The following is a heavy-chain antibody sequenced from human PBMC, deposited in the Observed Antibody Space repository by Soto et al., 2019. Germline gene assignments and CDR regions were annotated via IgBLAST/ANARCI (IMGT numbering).Heavy chain of an antibody. J-gene: IGHJ4*02. Sequence: GSLRLSCAASGFTFINYGMGWVRQAPGKGLEWVSSISGSSGSSYHADSVRGRITISRDNSKNTLYLQMNSLRPEDTAVYYCARDLSGSLDYWGQGTLVTVSS. D-gene: IGHD1-26*01. CDR3: ARDLSGSLDY. CDR2: ISGSSGSS. V-gene: IGHV3-23*01. CDR1: GFTFINYG.